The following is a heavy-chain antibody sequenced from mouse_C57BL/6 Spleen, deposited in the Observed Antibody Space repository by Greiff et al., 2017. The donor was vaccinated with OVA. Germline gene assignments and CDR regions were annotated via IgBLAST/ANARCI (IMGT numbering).Heavy chain of an antibody. J-gene: IGHJ4*01. V-gene: IGHV1-55*01. Sequence: QVQLQQPGAELVKPGASVKMSCKASGYTFTSYWITWVKQRPGQGLEWIGDIYPGSGSTNYNEQFKSKATLTVDTSSSTAYMQLSSLTSEDSAVYYCARGDYYGSSYDYYAMDYWGQGTSVTVSS. CDR3: ARGDYYGSSYDYYAMDY. CDR1: GYTFTSYW. CDR2: IYPGSGST. D-gene: IGHD1-1*01.